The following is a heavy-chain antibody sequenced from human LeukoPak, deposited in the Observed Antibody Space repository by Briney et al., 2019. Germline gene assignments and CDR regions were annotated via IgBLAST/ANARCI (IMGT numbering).Heavy chain of an antibody. CDR3: AGRNEYYYDSSGYTLTNWFDP. CDR2: ISSSSSYI. Sequence: TGGSLRLACAASGFTFSSYSMNWVRQAPGKGLEWVSPISSSSSYIYYADSVKGRFTISRDNAKNSLYLQMNSLRAEDTAVYYCAGRNEYYYDSSGYTLTNWFDPWGQGTLVTVSS. J-gene: IGHJ5*02. CDR1: GFTFSSYS. V-gene: IGHV3-21*01. D-gene: IGHD3-22*01.